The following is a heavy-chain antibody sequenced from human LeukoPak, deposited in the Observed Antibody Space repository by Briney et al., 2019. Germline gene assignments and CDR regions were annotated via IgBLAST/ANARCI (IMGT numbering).Heavy chain of an antibody. V-gene: IGHV3-33*06. D-gene: IGHD1-26*01. Sequence: GRSLRLSCAASGFTFSDYGIHWVRQAPGKGLEGGAVIWYDGTNKYYGDSVKGRFTISRDNSKNTLYLQMNSLRAEDTAVYYCAKDRGSYSTTADSWGQGTLVTVSS. J-gene: IGHJ5*01. CDR3: AKDRGSYSTTADS. CDR2: IWYDGTNK. CDR1: GFTFSDYG.